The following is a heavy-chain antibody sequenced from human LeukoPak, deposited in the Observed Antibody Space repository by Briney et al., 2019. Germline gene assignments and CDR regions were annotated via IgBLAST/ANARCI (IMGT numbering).Heavy chain of an antibody. V-gene: IGHV1-69*01. D-gene: IGHD6-19*01. J-gene: IGHJ4*02. CDR1: GGTFSSYA. CDR3: ARGLSGWYLESYFDY. Sequence: SVKVSCKASGGTFSSYAISWVRQAPGQGLEWMGGIIPIFGTANYAQKFQGRVTITADESTSTAYMELSSLRSEDTAVYYCARGLSGWYLESYFDYWGQGTLVTVSS. CDR2: IIPIFGTA.